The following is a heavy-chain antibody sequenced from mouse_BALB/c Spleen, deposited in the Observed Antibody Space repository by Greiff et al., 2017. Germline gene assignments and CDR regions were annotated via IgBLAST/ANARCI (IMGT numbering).Heavy chain of an antibody. J-gene: IGHJ3*01. V-gene: IGHV5-6-4*01. D-gene: IGHD2-3*01. CDR3: TRDGYYAY. CDR2: ISSGGSYT. Sequence: EVQGVESGGGLVKPGGSLKLSCAASGFTFSSYTMSWVRQTPEKRLEWVATISSGGSYTYYPDSVKGRFTISRDNAKNTLYLQMSSLKSEDTAMYYCTRDGYYAYWGQGTLVTVSA. CDR1: GFTFSSYT.